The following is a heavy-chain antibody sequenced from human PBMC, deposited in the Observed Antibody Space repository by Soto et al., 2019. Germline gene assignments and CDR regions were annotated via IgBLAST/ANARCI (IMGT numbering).Heavy chain of an antibody. J-gene: IGHJ4*02. CDR1: GYTFTSYG. Sequence: QVNLVQSGAEVKNPGASVRVSCKTSGYTFTSYGISWLRQAPGQGLEWMGWINSYSGRTNYGQDFQGRVSMTTEKSTTTVYMELRGLTSGDTARYYCARDYTGRGYFDFWGQGSLVTVSS. V-gene: IGHV1-18*01. D-gene: IGHD2-8*02. CDR3: ARDYTGRGYFDF. CDR2: INSYSGRT.